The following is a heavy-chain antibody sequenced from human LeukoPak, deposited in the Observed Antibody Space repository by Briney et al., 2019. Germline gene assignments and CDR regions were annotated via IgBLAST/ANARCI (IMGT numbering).Heavy chain of an antibody. CDR3: ARSPPGWYYDNSGQYYFDT. V-gene: IGHV4-31*03. Sequence: SETLSLTCTVSGGSISSGGYSWSWIRQHPGKGLEWIGYIYYSGSTYYNPSLKSRVTISLDTSKTHFSLTLSSLTAADTAVYYCARSPPGWYYDNSGQYYFDTWGQGALVTVSS. CDR1: GGSISSGGYS. J-gene: IGHJ4*02. CDR2: IYYSGST. D-gene: IGHD3-22*01.